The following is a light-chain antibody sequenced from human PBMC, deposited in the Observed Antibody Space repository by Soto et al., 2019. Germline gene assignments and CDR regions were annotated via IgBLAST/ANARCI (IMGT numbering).Light chain of an antibody. CDR3: QQRSNWPLT. Sequence: EIVLTQSPATLSLSPGERATLSCRASQSVSSHLAWYQQEPGQAPRLLIYDASNRATGIPARFSGSGSGTDFTLTISSLEPEDFAVYYCQQRSNWPLTFGGGTKVDIK. CDR2: DAS. V-gene: IGKV3-11*01. J-gene: IGKJ4*01. CDR1: QSVSSH.